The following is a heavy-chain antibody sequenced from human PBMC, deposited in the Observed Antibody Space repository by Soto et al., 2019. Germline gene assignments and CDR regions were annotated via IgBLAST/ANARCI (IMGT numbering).Heavy chain of an antibody. V-gene: IGHV1-8*01. J-gene: IGHJ4*02. D-gene: IGHD4-4*01. CDR3: VRVYSEIDY. Sequence: QVQLVQSGAEVKKPGASVTVSCKASGYPCTNYDINWVRQATGQGLEWMGWMNPKSGNTGYAQHFQGRLTMTRSTSISTADMELSSRRSEDTAVYYCVRVYSEIDYWGQGTLVNVSS. CDR2: MNPKSGNT. CDR1: GYPCTNYD.